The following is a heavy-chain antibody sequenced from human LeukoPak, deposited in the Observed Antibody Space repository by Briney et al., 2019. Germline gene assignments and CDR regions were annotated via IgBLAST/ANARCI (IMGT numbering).Heavy chain of an antibody. J-gene: IGHJ4*02. D-gene: IGHD3-10*01. V-gene: IGHV3-21*01. CDR3: ARGGWAPPDY. Sequence: KPGGSLRLSCAASGFTFSSYGMNWVRQAPGKGLEWVSSISSSSSYIYYADSVKGRFTISRDNSKNTLYLQMNSLRAEDTAVYYCARGGWAPPDYWGQGTLVTVSS. CDR1: GFTFSSYG. CDR2: ISSSSSYI.